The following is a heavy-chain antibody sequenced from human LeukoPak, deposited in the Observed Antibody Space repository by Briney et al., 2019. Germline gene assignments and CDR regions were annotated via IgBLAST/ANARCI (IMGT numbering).Heavy chain of an antibody. D-gene: IGHD3-22*01. CDR2: IKQDGSEK. J-gene: IGHJ4*02. CDR1: GFTFSRYW. V-gene: IGHV3-7*01. Sequence: GGSLRLSCAASGFTFSRYWMSWVRQAPGKGLEWVANIKQDGSEKYYVDSVKGRFTISRDNAKNSLYLQMNSLRAEDTAVYYCARDQHYYDSSGYYYYFDYWGQGTLVTVSS. CDR3: ARDQHYYDSSGYYYYFDY.